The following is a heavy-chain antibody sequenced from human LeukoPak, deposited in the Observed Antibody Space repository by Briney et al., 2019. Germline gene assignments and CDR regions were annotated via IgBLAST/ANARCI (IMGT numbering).Heavy chain of an antibody. V-gene: IGHV3-23*01. CDR3: AKAPYYYGSGNNWFDP. CDR1: GVTFSSYA. CDR2: ISGSGGST. D-gene: IGHD3-10*01. J-gene: IGHJ5*02. Sequence: GGSLRLSCAASGVTFSSYAMSWVRQAPGKGLEWVSAISGSGGSTYYADSVKGRFTISRNNSKNTLYLQMNSLRAEDTAVYYCAKAPYYYGSGNNWFDPWGQGTLVTVSS.